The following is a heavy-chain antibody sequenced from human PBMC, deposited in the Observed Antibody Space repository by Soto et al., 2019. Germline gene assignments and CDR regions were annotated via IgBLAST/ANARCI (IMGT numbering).Heavy chain of an antibody. D-gene: IGHD6-13*01. Sequence: ESGGGVVQPGRSLRLSCAASGFTFSSYAMHWVRQAPGKGLEWVAVISYDGSNKYYADSVKGRFTISRDNSKNTLYLQMNSLRAEDTAVYYCAREGSSSWYVRNWFDPWGQGTLVTVSS. V-gene: IGHV3-30-3*01. CDR3: AREGSSSWYVRNWFDP. CDR2: ISYDGSNK. CDR1: GFTFSSYA. J-gene: IGHJ5*02.